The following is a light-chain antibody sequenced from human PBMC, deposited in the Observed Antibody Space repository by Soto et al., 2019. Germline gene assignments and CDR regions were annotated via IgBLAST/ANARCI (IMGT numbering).Light chain of an antibody. J-gene: IGLJ2*01. Sequence: QSALTQPASVSGSPGQSITISCTGTSSDVGGYNYVSWYQQHPGKAPKLMIYEVSNRPSGVSSRFFGSKASNTASLTISGLQAEDEADYYCSSYTSSTIRVFGGGTKLTVL. V-gene: IGLV2-14*01. CDR2: EVS. CDR1: SSDVGGYNY. CDR3: SSYTSSTIRV.